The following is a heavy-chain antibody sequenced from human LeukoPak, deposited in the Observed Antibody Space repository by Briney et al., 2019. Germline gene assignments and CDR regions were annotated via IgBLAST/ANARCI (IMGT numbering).Heavy chain of an antibody. D-gene: IGHD4-23*01. CDR3: VREGNEVLTKDFDS. J-gene: IGHJ4*02. CDR2: INPHSGGT. V-gene: IGHV1-2*02. Sequence: ASVKVSCKASGFTFTGHYIHWVRQAPGQGLEWMGYINPHSGGTNSPQKFQGRVTLTTDTSISAAYMELSSLISDDTAMYYCVREGNEVLTKDFDSRGQGTLVTVSS. CDR1: GFTFTGHY.